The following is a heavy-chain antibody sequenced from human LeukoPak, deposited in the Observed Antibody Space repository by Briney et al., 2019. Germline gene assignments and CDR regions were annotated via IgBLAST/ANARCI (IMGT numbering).Heavy chain of an antibody. CDR2: LCTAGDT. V-gene: IGHV3-13*01. CDR1: GFTLSNYA. D-gene: IGHD5-24*01. Sequence: GGSLRLSCAASGFTLSNYAMHWVRQPAGEGLEWVSALCTAGDTFYPGSVKGRFTISRDNAKKSLFLQMNSLRAEDTAIYYCARQSTPHGNFDYWGQGTLVTVSS. CDR3: ARQSTPHGNFDY. J-gene: IGHJ4*02.